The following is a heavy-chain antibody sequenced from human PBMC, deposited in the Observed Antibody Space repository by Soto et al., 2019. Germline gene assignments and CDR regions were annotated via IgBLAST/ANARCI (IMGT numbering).Heavy chain of an antibody. Sequence: QVQLVQSGAEVKKPGSSVKVSCKASGGTFSSYAISWVRQAPGQGLEWMGGIIPIFGTANYAQKFQGRVTITAHESTSTAYRELSSVRAEDTAVYYCASHWGDRIAVAGTYYYGMDVWGQGATVTVSS. V-gene: IGHV1-69*01. CDR2: IIPIFGTA. D-gene: IGHD6-19*01. J-gene: IGHJ6*02. CDR3: ASHWGDRIAVAGTYYYGMDV. CDR1: GGTFSSYA.